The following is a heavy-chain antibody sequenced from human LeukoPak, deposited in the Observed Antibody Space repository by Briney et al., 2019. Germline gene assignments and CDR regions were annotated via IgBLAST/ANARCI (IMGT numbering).Heavy chain of an antibody. V-gene: IGHV3-33*01. CDR3: ARFTVTTFPRSTGDCYSCYFDY. CDR1: GFTFSSYG. CDR2: IWYDGSNK. D-gene: IGHD2-21*02. Sequence: GRSLRLSCAASGFTFSSYGMHWVRQAPGKGLEWVAVIWYDGSNKYYADSVKGRFTISRDNSKNTLYLQMNSLRAADTAVYYCARFTVTTFPRSTGDCYSCYFDYWGQGTLVTVSS. J-gene: IGHJ4*02.